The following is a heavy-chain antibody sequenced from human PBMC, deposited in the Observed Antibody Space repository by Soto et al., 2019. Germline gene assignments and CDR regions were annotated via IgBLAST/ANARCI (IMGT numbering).Heavy chain of an antibody. V-gene: IGHV4-59*01. CDR1: GGSISHFY. CDR2: IYDSGSP. CDR3: PASYYAILTGHFDCDI. D-gene: IGHD3-9*01. Sequence: PSETLSLTCTVSGGSISHFYWSWIRQSPGKGLEWLGYIYDSGSPSYNPSLKSRVTMSMDTSKTQFSLNLSSVPAADTAVYFCPASYYAILTGHFDCDIWGYGTMVTVSS. J-gene: IGHJ3*02.